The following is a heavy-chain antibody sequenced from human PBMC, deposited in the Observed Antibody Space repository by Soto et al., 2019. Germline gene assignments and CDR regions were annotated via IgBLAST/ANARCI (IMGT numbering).Heavy chain of an antibody. CDR2: ISSSSSYI. CDR1: GFTFSSYS. V-gene: IGHV3-21*01. D-gene: IGHD5-12*01. Sequence: PGGSLRLSCAASGFTFSSYSMNWVRQAPGKGLEWVSSISSSSSYIYYADSVKGRFTISRDNAKNSLYLQMNSLRAEDTAVYYCARECGYNNEYYYYYGMDVWGQGTTVTVSS. CDR3: ARECGYNNEYYYYYGMDV. J-gene: IGHJ6*02.